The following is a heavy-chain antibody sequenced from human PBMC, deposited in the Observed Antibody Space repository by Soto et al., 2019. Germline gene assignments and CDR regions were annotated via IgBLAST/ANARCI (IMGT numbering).Heavy chain of an antibody. D-gene: IGHD2-8*01. Sequence: GASVKVSCKASGGTFSSYAISWVRQAPGQGLEWMGGIIPIFGTANYAQKFQGRVTITADESTSTAYMELSSLRSEDTAVYYCARAYPVLNAFDIWGQGTMVTVSS. J-gene: IGHJ3*02. CDR3: ARAYPVLNAFDI. CDR2: IIPIFGTA. CDR1: GGTFSSYA. V-gene: IGHV1-69*13.